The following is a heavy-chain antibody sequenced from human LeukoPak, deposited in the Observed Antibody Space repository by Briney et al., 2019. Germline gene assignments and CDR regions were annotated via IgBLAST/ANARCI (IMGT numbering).Heavy chain of an antibody. CDR1: GYTFTVYY. J-gene: IGHJ5*02. V-gene: IGHV1-2*02. D-gene: IGHD3-22*01. Sequence: ASVKVSCTASGYTFTVYYMHWVRQAPGQGLEWMGWINPNSGGTNYAQKFQGRVTMTRDTSISTAYMELSRLRSDDTAVYYCARDYYDSSGSINNWFDPWGQGTLVTVSS. CDR2: INPNSGGT. CDR3: ARDYYDSSGSINNWFDP.